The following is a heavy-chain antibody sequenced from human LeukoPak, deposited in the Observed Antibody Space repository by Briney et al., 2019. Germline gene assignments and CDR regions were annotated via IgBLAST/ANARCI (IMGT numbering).Heavy chain of an antibody. D-gene: IGHD3-9*01. CDR3: ARVRYSDVLTGYYGDGYFDY. V-gene: IGHV4-59*01. Sequence: SETLSLTCTVSGASINNYYWSWVRQPPLKGLEWIGYIYSTGDTSYNPSLQSRVSISMDTSKNHFSLKLSSGTAADTAGYYCARVRYSDVLTGYYGDGYFDYWGQGTLVTVSS. CDR2: IYSTGDT. CDR1: GASINNYY. J-gene: IGHJ4*02.